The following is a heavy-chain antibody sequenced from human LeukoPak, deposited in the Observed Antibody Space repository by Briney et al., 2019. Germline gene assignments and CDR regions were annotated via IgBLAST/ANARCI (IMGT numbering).Heavy chain of an antibody. V-gene: IGHV3-23*01. Sequence: GGSLRLSCAASGFTFSSHAMCWVRQAPGKGLEWVASIDISGGSTYYEDSVQGRFTISRDNSKNTLYLEMNSLRVEDTALYYCANEVRPNDYWGQGTLVTVSS. CDR3: ANEVRPNDY. CDR1: GFTFSSHA. CDR2: IDISGGST. J-gene: IGHJ4*02. D-gene: IGHD1-1*01.